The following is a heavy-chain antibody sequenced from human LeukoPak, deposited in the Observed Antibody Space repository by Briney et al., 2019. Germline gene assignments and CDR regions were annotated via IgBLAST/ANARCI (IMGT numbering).Heavy chain of an antibody. CDR3: AKGRLADYFDY. J-gene: IGHJ4*02. V-gene: IGHV3-30*18. CDR2: ISYDGSNK. D-gene: IGHD5-12*01. Sequence: PGGSLRLSCAASGFTFDDYGMSWVRQAPGKGLEWVAVISYDGSNKYYADSVKGRFTISRDNSKNTLYLQMNSLRAEDTAVYYCAKGRLADYFDYWGQGTLVTVSS. CDR1: GFTFDDYG.